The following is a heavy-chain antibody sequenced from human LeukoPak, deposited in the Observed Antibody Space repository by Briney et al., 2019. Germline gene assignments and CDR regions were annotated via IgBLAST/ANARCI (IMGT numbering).Heavy chain of an antibody. CDR1: GYTFTGYY. Sequence: ASVKVSCKASGYTFTGYYMHWVRQAPGQGLEWMGWINPNSGGTNYAQKFQGRVTMTRDTSISTAYMELSRLRSDDTAVYYCARHRGTGTDAIDIWGQGTMVSVSS. D-gene: IGHD7-27*01. CDR2: INPNSGGT. V-gene: IGHV1-2*02. J-gene: IGHJ3*02. CDR3: ARHRGTGTDAIDI.